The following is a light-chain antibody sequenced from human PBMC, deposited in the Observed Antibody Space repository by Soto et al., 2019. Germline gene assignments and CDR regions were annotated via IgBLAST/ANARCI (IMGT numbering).Light chain of an antibody. CDR2: AAS. Sequence: DIQMTQSPSSLPASVGDRVTITCRASQSIATFLNWYQQKPGKAPKLLIYAASTLQSGVPSRFSGSGSGTDFTLTISSLQPEDFAVYHCQQYGSSPYTFGQGTKLQIK. CDR3: QQYGSSPYT. CDR1: QSIATF. V-gene: IGKV1-39*01. J-gene: IGKJ2*01.